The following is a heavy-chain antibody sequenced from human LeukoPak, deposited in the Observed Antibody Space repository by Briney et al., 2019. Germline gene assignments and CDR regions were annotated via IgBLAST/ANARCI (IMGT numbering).Heavy chain of an antibody. J-gene: IGHJ4*02. CDR1: GFTFSSYA. Sequence: GRSLRLSCAASGFTFSSYAMHWVRQAPGKGLEWVAVISYDGSNKYYADSVKGRFTISRDNSKNTLYLQMNSLRAGDTAVYYCARDIGAGDYWGQGTLVTVSS. D-gene: IGHD2-15*01. V-gene: IGHV3-30-3*01. CDR3: ARDIGAGDY. CDR2: ISYDGSNK.